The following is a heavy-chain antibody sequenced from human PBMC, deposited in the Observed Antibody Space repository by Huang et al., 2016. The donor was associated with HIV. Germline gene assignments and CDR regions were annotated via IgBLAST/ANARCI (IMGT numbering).Heavy chain of an antibody. J-gene: IGHJ6*03. CDR2: ISDDGSNK. CDR1: RLTFSTYA. Sequence: QVQLVESGGGVVQPGRSLRLSCAASRLTFSTYAMHWVRQAPGKGMEWVAGISDDGSNKYYADSVKGRFTISRDNSKNTLYLQMNSLRAEDTAVYYCARDLWLRDLYYYYYMDVWGKGTTVTVSS. CDR3: ARDLWLRDLYYYYYMDV. V-gene: IGHV3-30-3*01. D-gene: IGHD5-12*01.